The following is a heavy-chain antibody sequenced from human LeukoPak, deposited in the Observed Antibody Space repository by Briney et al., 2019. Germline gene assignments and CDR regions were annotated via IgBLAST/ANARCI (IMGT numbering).Heavy chain of an antibody. J-gene: IGHJ6*02. CDR1: GFTFSSYS. Sequence: GGSLRLSCAASGFTFSSYSMNWVRQAPGKGLEWVSSISSSSSYIYYTDSVKGRFTISRDNAKNSLYLQTNSLRAEDTAVYYCARGRQQLVLRYGMDVWGQGTTVTVSS. V-gene: IGHV3-21*01. CDR2: ISSSSSYI. CDR3: ARGRQQLVLRYGMDV. D-gene: IGHD6-13*01.